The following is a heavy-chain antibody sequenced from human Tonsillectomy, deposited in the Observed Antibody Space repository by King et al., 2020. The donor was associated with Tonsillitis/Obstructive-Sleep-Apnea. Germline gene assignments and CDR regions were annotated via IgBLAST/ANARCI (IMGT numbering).Heavy chain of an antibody. CDR2: IRSKAYGGTT. J-gene: IGHJ4*02. Sequence: VQLVESGGGLVQPGRSLRLSCIASGFTFGDYPMSWVRQTPGKGLEWISFIRSKAYGGTTEYAASVKGRFTVSRDDSKSIAYLQMHSLKTEDTAVYYCARDWFSGWYGASGYWGQGTLVTVSS. D-gene: IGHD6-19*01. CDR1: GFTFGDYP. CDR3: ARDWFSGWYGASGY. V-gene: IGHV3-49*04.